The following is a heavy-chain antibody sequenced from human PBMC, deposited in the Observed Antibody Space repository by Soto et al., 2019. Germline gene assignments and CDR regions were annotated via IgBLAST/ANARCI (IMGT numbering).Heavy chain of an antibody. D-gene: IGHD3-10*01. J-gene: IGHJ4*02. CDR1: GGSISGSVNY. Sequence: QLQLQESGPGLVKPSETLSLSCAVSGGSISGSVNYWGWIRQPPGKGLEWIGNIYYSGTTYYNPSLASRVTISMDTSKNRFSLRLTSVTAADTAVYYCARLGRQNYGSGTHWGQGTLVTVSS. CDR2: IYYSGTT. CDR3: ARLGRQNYGSGTH. V-gene: IGHV4-39*01.